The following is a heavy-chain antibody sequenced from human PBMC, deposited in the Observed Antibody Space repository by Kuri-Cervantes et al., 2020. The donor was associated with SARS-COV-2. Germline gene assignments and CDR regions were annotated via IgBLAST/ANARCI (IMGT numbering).Heavy chain of an antibody. CDR3: ARDPGQWGYCSGGSCYSGSDY. D-gene: IGHD2-15*01. J-gene: IGHJ4*02. Sequence: GGSLRLSCAASGFTFSSYSMNWVRQAPGKGLEWVSSISSSSSYIYYADSVKGRFTISRDNAKNSLYLQMNSLRAEDTAVYYCARDPGQWGYCSGGSCYSGSDYWGQGTLVTVSS. CDR2: ISSSSSYI. CDR1: GFTFSSYS. V-gene: IGHV3-21*04.